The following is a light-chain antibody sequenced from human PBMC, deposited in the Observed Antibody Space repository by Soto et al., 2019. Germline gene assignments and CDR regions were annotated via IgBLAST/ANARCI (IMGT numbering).Light chain of an antibody. CDR3: QQYGNSPIT. Sequence: EIVLTQSPGTLSLSPGERATLSCRASQSVSNREIAWYQQIPGQAPRLLIFGTSNRATGIPDRFSGSGSGTDFTLTISRLEPEDFAVYYCQQYGNSPITFGQGTRLE. CDR1: QSVSNRE. V-gene: IGKV3-20*01. CDR2: GTS. J-gene: IGKJ5*01.